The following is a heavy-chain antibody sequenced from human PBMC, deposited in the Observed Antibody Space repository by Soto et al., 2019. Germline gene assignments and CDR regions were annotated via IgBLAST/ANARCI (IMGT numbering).Heavy chain of an antibody. CDR3: ARSTDSSFDY. CDR2: TYYRSQWYN. V-gene: IGHV6-1*01. D-gene: IGHD6-13*01. Sequence: RSQTLSLTCAMSGDSVSSNSAAWNWIRQSPSRGLEWLGRTYYRSQWYNDYAVSMKNRITINPDTSKNQFSLQLNSVTPEDTAVYYCARSTDSSFDYWGQGTLVTVSS. J-gene: IGHJ4*02. CDR1: GDSVSSNSAA.